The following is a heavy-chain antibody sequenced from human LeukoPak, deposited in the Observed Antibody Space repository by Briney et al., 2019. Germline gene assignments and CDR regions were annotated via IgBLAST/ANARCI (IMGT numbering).Heavy chain of an antibody. Sequence: PSQTLSLTCTVSGGSISSGGYYWSWIRQHPGKGLEWIGYIYYSGSTYYNPSLKSRVTISVDTSKNQFSLKLSSVTAADTAVYYCARLTVVVVAATVWGKGTTVTVSS. D-gene: IGHD2-15*01. CDR2: IYYSGST. CDR3: ARLTVVVVAATV. V-gene: IGHV4-31*03. J-gene: IGHJ6*04. CDR1: GGSISSGGYY.